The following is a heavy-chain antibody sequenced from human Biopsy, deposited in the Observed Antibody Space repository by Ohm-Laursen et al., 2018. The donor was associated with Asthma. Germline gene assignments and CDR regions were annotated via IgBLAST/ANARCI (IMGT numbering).Heavy chain of an antibody. CDR1: GAYIETPDYH. CDR2: MYHSGSP. D-gene: IGHD3-22*01. V-gene: IGHV4-39*01. J-gene: IGHJ4*02. Sequence: GTLSLTCTVSGAYIETPDYHWPWIRQSPGKGMEWIGSMYHSGSPYYHPSLKSRATISVDTSKNQLSLKMSSVTAADTAVYFCVRHQYSSSWSTFDYWGQGALVTVSS. CDR3: VRHQYSSSWSTFDY.